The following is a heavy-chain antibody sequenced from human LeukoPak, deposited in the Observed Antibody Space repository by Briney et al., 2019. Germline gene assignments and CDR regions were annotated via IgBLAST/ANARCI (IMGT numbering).Heavy chain of an antibody. CDR3: ARGPDYYGSLVDY. D-gene: IGHD3-10*01. Sequence: SETLSLTCAVSGASISSSFWSWIRQSPGKGLEWIGYIYYSGSTNYNPSLKSRVTISVDTSKNQFSLKLSSVTAADTAVYYCARGPDYYGSLVDYWGQGTLVTVSS. V-gene: IGHV4-59*01. CDR2: IYYSGST. J-gene: IGHJ4*02. CDR1: GASISSSF.